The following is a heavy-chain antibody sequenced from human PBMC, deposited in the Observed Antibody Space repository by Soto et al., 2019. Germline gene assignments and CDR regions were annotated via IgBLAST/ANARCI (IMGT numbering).Heavy chain of an antibody. D-gene: IGHD6-19*01. V-gene: IGHV3-23*01. CDR3: ARGRQVGQKPTSIWSPLAVAGSFDAFDV. J-gene: IGHJ3*01. Sequence: EVQLLESGGGLVQPGGSLKISCAASGFTFRNYAMTWVRQTPGKGLEWVSSVSGGGDSTYYADSVKGRFTVSRDNSKNTLSLQMNSLRAEDTAVYYCARGRQVGQKPTSIWSPLAVAGSFDAFDVWGQGTLVTVSS. CDR1: GFTFRNYA. CDR2: VSGGGDST.